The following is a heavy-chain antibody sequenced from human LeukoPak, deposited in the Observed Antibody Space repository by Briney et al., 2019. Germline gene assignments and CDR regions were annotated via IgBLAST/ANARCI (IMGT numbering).Heavy chain of an antibody. CDR3: ATTTGYSSTWYPHENEDL. V-gene: IGHV4-39*01. CDR2: IYYSRST. J-gene: IGHJ4*02. CDR1: GGSISSSSYY. D-gene: IGHD6-13*01. Sequence: SETLSLTCTVSGGSISSSSYYWGRIPKPPGKGLEWAGGIYYSRSTYCTPTLRCRVTISVDTSKNQFSLKLSSVTAADTAVYYCATTTGYSSTWYPHENEDLWGQGTLVTVSS.